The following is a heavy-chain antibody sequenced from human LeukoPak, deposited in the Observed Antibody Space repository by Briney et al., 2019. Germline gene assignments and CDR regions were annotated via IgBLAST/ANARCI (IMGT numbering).Heavy chain of an antibody. Sequence: GGSLRLSCEASGFTFTGYAMSWVRQAPGKELEWVSAISGSGGSTYYADSVKGRFTISRDNSKNTLYLQMNSLRAEDTAVYYCAKDLWIAVAGPKFDYWGQGTLVTVSS. D-gene: IGHD6-19*01. CDR1: GFTFTGYA. CDR2: ISGSGGST. J-gene: IGHJ4*02. V-gene: IGHV3-23*01. CDR3: AKDLWIAVAGPKFDY.